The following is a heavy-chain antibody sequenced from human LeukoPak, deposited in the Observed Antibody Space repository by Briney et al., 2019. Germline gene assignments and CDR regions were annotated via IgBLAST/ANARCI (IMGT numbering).Heavy chain of an antibody. D-gene: IGHD3-10*01. V-gene: IGHV4-61*02. J-gene: IGHJ4*02. CDR2: IYTSGST. Sequence: SETLSLTCTVSGGSISSGSYYWSWIRQPAGKGLEWIGRIYTSGSTNYNPSLKSRVTISVDTSENQFSLKLSSVTAADTAVYYCARDYYGSGSHDYCGQGTLVTVSS. CDR3: ARDYYGSGSHDY. CDR1: GGSISSGSYY.